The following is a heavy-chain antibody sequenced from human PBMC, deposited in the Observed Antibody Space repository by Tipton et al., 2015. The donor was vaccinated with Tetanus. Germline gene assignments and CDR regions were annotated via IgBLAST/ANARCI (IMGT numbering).Heavy chain of an antibody. CDR1: GGSISSGGYY. CDR2: IPSSGST. J-gene: IGHJ4*02. CDR3: ARDPWLDY. Sequence: TLSLTCSVSGGSISSGGYYWSWIRQHPGKGLEWLAYIPSSGSTNSNYSLKSRITMSRDTSKNQFSLKLTSVTAADTAVYYCARDPWLDYWGQGTLVTVSS. V-gene: IGHV4-61*08.